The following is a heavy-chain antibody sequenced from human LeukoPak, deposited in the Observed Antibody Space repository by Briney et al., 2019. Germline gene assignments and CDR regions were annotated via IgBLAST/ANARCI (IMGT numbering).Heavy chain of an antibody. CDR1: GFTFSDFY. CDR2: ISSSGSTT. CDR3: ARRRYNWNAIDY. V-gene: IGHV3-11*01. D-gene: IGHD1-20*01. Sequence: GGSLRLSCAASGFTFSDFYMSWIRQAPGKGLEWVSYISSSGSTTYYADSVKGRFTISRDNAKNSLYLQMNSLRAEDTAVYYCARRRYNWNAIDYWGQGTLVTVSS. J-gene: IGHJ4*02.